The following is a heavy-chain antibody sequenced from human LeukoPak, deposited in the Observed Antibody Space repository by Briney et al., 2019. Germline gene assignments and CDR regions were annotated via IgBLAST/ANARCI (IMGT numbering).Heavy chain of an antibody. Sequence: GRSLRLSCAASGFTFSSYGMHWVRQAPGKGLGWVAVIWYDGSNKYYADSVKGRFTISRDNSKNTLYLQMTSLRAEDTAVSYCARGLYYYDSSGYYETPYFAYWGQGTLVTVSS. D-gene: IGHD3-22*01. CDR2: IWYDGSNK. V-gene: IGHV3-33*01. CDR3: ARGLYYYDSSGYYETPYFAY. J-gene: IGHJ4*02. CDR1: GFTFSSYG.